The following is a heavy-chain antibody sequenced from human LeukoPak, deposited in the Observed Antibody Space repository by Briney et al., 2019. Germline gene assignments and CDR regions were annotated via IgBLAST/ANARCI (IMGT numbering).Heavy chain of an antibody. J-gene: IGHJ5*02. V-gene: IGHV1-2*02. D-gene: IGHD6-13*01. CDR2: ISPNSGGT. CDR1: GYTFTGYY. Sequence: ASVEVSCKASGYTFTGYYMHWVRQAPGQGLEWMGWISPNSGGTNYAQKFQGRVTMTRDTSISTAYMELSRLRSDDTAVYYCARVVRGAAAGNNWFDPWGQGTLVTVSS. CDR3: ARVVRGAAAGNNWFDP.